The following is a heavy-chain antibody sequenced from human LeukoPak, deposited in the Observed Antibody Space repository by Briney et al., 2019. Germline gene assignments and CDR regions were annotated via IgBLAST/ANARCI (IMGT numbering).Heavy chain of an antibody. CDR1: GFTFTRNA. Sequence: PGGSLRLSCAASGFTFTRNAMAWVRQAPGKGLEWVSAIDGSGGTTFYADSVKGRVTISRDNSKNTLCLQMNSLRADDTALYYCAKDRDEQWLGEFGYWGQGTLVTVSS. CDR2: IDGSGGTT. D-gene: IGHD6-19*01. CDR3: AKDRDEQWLGEFGY. V-gene: IGHV3-23*01. J-gene: IGHJ4*02.